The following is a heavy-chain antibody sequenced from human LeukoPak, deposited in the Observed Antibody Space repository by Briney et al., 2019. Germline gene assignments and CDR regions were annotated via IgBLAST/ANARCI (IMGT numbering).Heavy chain of an antibody. V-gene: IGHV3-21*01. D-gene: IGHD6-13*01. J-gene: IGHJ4*02. CDR3: ARDNAAGENFDY. Sequence: GGSLRLSCAASGFTFSAYSMNWVRQAPGKGLEWVSSISSSSSYIYYADSVKGRFTISRDNAKNSLYLQMNSLRAEDTAVYYCARDNAAGENFDYWGQGTLVTVSS. CDR1: GFTFSAYS. CDR2: ISSSSSYI.